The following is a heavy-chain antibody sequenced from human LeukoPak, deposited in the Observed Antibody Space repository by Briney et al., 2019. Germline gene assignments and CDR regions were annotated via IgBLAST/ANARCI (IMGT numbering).Heavy chain of an antibody. D-gene: IGHD2-2*01. J-gene: IGHJ4*02. CDR1: GGSISSSSYY. V-gene: IGHV4-39*07. CDR3: ARLSADSSSSRGFDY. Sequence: SETLSLTCTVSGGSISSSSYYWGWIRQPPGKGLEWIGSIYYSGSTYYNPSLKSRVTISVDTSKNQFSLKLSSVTAADTAVYYCARLSADSSSSRGFDYWGQGTLVTVSS. CDR2: IYYSGST.